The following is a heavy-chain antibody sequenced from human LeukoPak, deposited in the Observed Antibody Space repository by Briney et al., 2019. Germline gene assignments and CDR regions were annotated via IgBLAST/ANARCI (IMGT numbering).Heavy chain of an antibody. Sequence: AETLSLTCTVSGGSISSSSYYWGWIRQPPGKGLEWIGSIYYSGSTYYNPSLKSRVTISVDTSKNQFSLKLSSATAADTAVYYCIVGATRDSPFDYWGQGTLVTVSS. J-gene: IGHJ4*02. V-gene: IGHV4-39*01. CDR3: IVGATRDSPFDY. CDR1: GGSISSSSYY. CDR2: IYYSGST. D-gene: IGHD1-26*01.